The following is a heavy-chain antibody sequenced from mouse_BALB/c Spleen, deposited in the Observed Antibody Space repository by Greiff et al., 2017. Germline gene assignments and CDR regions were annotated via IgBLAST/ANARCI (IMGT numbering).Heavy chain of an antibody. CDR3: ARWEGGKGAMDY. CDR2: IDPSDSYT. Sequence: VQLQQPGAELVKPGASVKLSCKASGYTFTSYWMHWVKQRPGQGLEWIGEIDPSDSYTNYNQKFKGKATLTVDKSSSTAYMQLSSLTSEDSAVYYCARWEGGKGAMDYWGQGTSVTVSS. J-gene: IGHJ4*01. V-gene: IGHV1-69*02. CDR1: GYTFTSYW. D-gene: IGHD1-3*01.